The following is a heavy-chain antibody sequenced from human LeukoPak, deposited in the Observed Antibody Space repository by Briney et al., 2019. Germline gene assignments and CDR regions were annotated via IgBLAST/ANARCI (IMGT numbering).Heavy chain of an antibody. D-gene: IGHD4-23*01. CDR1: GFTFSNYG. V-gene: IGHV3-33*01. J-gene: IGHJ4*02. Sequence: GGSLRLSCEASGFTFSNYGMHWVRQAPGKGLGWVALIWFDGSNKYYADSVKGRFTISRDNSNNTLYLQMNSLRVEDTAVYYCARQTTVATDCWGQGTLVTVSS. CDR3: ARQTTVATDC. CDR2: IWFDGSNK.